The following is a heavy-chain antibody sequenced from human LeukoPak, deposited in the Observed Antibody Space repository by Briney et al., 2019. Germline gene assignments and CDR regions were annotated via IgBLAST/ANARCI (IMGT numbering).Heavy chain of an antibody. CDR1: GFTFSSYS. CDR3: ARGERDIQLWSMDGWDY. D-gene: IGHD5-18*01. J-gene: IGHJ4*02. V-gene: IGHV3-21*01. Sequence: PGGPLRLSCAASGFTFSSYSMNWVRQAPGKGLEWVSSISSSSSYIYYADSVKGRFTISRDNAKNSLYLQMNSLRAEDTAVYYCARGERDIQLWSMDGWDYWGQGTLVTVSS. CDR2: ISSSSSYI.